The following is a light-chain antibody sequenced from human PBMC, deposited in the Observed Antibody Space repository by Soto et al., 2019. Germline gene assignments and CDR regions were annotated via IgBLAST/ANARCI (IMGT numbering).Light chain of an antibody. J-gene: IGLJ3*02. CDR2: RNN. CDR1: SSNIGSNY. V-gene: IGLV1-47*01. Sequence: QAVVTQPPSASGTPGQRVTISCSGSSSNIGSNYVYWYQQLPGTAPKLLIHRNNQRPSGVPDRFSGSKSGTSASLAISGLRSEDEADYYCAAWDDSLSGRWVFGGGTKVTVL. CDR3: AAWDDSLSGRWV.